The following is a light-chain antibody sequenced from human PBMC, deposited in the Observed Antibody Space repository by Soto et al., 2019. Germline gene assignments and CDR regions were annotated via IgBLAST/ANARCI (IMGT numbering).Light chain of an antibody. J-gene: IGLJ1*01. CDR3: CSYAGSHYV. CDR1: SSDVGSYNL. Sequence: QSVLTQPASVSGSPGQSITISCTGTSSDVGSYNLVSWYQQHPGKAPKLMIYEVSKRPSGVSNRISGSKSGNTASLTISGLQAEDEADYYCCSYAGSHYVFGTGTKVTVL. V-gene: IGLV2-23*02. CDR2: EVS.